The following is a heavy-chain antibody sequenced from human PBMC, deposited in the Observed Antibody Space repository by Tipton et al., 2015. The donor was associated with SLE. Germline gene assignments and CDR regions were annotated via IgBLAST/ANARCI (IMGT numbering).Heavy chain of an antibody. CDR3: ARVVTVGAAHYYDIDV. CDR2: VYDSGTT. CDR1: GGSISSISSY. Sequence: TLSLTCTVSGGSISSISSYWGWVRQPPGKGLEWIGSVYDSGTTHYNPSLKSRVTMSVDTSKTQFSLKLGSLTAADTAVYYCARVVTVGAAHYYDIDVWGQGTRVTVSS. J-gene: IGHJ6*02. V-gene: IGHV4-39*07. D-gene: IGHD2-21*02.